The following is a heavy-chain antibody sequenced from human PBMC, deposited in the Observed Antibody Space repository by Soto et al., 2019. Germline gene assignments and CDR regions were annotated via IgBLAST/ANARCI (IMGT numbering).Heavy chain of an antibody. D-gene: IGHD6-13*01. CDR3: ARDGRYSSLDY. CDR2: IKQDGSEK. V-gene: IGHV3-7*03. Sequence: VGFLRLSCAASGFTLSSYWMSWFRQAPWKGLEWVANIKQDGSEKYYVDSVKGRFTISRDNAKNSLYLQMNSLRAEDTAVYYCARDGRYSSLDYWGQGTLVTVSS. CDR1: GFTLSSYW. J-gene: IGHJ4*02.